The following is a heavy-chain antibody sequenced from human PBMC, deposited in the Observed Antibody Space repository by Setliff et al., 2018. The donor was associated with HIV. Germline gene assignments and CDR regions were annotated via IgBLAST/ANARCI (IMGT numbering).Heavy chain of an antibody. CDR2: IYYSGIT. V-gene: IGHV4-39*01. CDR3: ARPRLRGSGAFDI. CDR1: GDSISSSTFY. D-gene: IGHD2-21*01. J-gene: IGHJ3*02. Sequence: SETLSLTCTVSGDSISSSTFYWGWIRQPPGKGLEWIGSIYYSGITYYNPSLKSRVAISVDTSKNQFSLKLSSVTAADTAVYYCARPRLRGSGAFDIWGQGTMVTVSS.